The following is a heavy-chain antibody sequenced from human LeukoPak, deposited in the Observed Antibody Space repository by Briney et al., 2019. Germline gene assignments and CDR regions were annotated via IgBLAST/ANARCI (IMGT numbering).Heavy chain of an antibody. CDR3: AKSSGYGGIDFDY. Sequence: GGSLRLPCAASGFTFSSFRMSWVRQAPGKGLEWVANIKQDGSDKYYMDSVKGRFTISKDIPKNSLYLQMNSLRAEDTAVYYCAKSSGYGGIDFDYWGLGTLVTVSS. D-gene: IGHD4-23*01. CDR1: GFTFSSFR. CDR2: IKQDGSDK. V-gene: IGHV3-7*02. J-gene: IGHJ4*02.